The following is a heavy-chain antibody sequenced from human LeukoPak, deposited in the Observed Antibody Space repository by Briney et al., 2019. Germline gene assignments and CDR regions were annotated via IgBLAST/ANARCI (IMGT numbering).Heavy chain of an antibody. CDR2: IYHSGSN. CDR3: ARGVGYSSSTSCYATNFDY. CDR1: GYSISSGYY. J-gene: IGHJ4*02. Sequence: SETLSLXCAVSGYSISSGYYWGLIRQPPGKGLEWIGSIYHSGSNYYNPSLKSRVTISVDTSKNQFSLKRSSVTAADTAVYYCARGVGYSSSTSCYATNFDYWGQGTLVTVSS. V-gene: IGHV4-38-2*01. D-gene: IGHD2-2*01.